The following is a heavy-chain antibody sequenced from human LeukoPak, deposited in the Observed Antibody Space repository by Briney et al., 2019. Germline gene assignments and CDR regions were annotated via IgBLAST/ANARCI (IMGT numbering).Heavy chain of an antibody. CDR1: GGPFSSYF. V-gene: IGHV4-34*01. CDR3: GRVVGIAVLPGATEDNYFDP. CDR2: INESGET. J-gene: IGHJ5*02. Sequence: KPSETLSLTCAVSGGPFSSYFWTWIRQSPARGLEWIGEINESGETDYNPSLKSRAKISIDTSRGHFSLTLTSVTAADTALYYCGRVVGIAVLPGATEDNYFDPWGQGTLVTVSS. D-gene: IGHD2-2*01.